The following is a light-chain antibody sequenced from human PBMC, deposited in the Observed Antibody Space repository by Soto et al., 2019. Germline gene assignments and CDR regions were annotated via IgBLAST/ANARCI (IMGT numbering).Light chain of an antibody. CDR3: QQRSNWPPVT. CDR1: QSVGYH. J-gene: IGKJ4*01. Sequence: EIVLTQSPATLSLSAGERATLSCMASQSVGYHLAWYQQKPGQAPRLLIYDASNRATGIPARFSGSGSGTDFTLAISSLEPEDFAVYYCQQRSNWPPVTFGGGTKVDIK. CDR2: DAS. V-gene: IGKV3-11*01.